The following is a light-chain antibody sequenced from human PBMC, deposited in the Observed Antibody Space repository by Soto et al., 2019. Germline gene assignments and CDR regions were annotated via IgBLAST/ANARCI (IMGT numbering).Light chain of an antibody. V-gene: IGLV2-14*01. Sequence: QSALTQPASVSGSPGQSITISCTGTSSDVGGYNYVSWYQQHAGFAPKLITYEVSNRPSGVSNRFSGSKSGDTASLTISGLQAEDEADYYCSSYTSSSTWVFGGGTKVTVL. J-gene: IGLJ3*02. CDR1: SSDVGGYNY. CDR3: SSYTSSSTWV. CDR2: EVS.